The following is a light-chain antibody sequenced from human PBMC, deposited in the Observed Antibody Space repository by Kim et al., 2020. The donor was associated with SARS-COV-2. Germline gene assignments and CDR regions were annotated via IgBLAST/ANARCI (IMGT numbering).Light chain of an antibody. CDR2: EVS. J-gene: IGLJ2*01. CDR3: CSCAGSRAV. CDR1: SSDVGSYNL. V-gene: IGLV2-23*02. Sequence: GQSITISCTGTSSDVGSYNLVSWYQQHPGKAPKLMIYEVSKRPSGVSNRFSGSKSGNTASLTISGLQAEDEADYYCCSCAGSRAVFGGGTQLT.